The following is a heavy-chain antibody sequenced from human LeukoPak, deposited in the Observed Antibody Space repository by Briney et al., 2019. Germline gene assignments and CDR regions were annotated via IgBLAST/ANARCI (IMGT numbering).Heavy chain of an antibody. V-gene: IGHV5-51*01. D-gene: IGHD3-3*01. Sequence: KGGESLKISCKGSGYSFTSYWIGWVRQMPGKGLEWMGIIYPGDSDTRYSPSFQGQVTISADKSISTAYLQWSSLKASDTAMYYCARRDSLSDFWSGSSDAFDIWGQGTMVTVSS. J-gene: IGHJ3*02. CDR2: IYPGDSDT. CDR1: GYSFTSYW. CDR3: ARRDSLSDFWSGSSDAFDI.